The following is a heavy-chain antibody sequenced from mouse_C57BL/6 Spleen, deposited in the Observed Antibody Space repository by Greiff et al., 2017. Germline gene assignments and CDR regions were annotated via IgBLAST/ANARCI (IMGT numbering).Heavy chain of an antibody. CDR1: GYTFTSYW. V-gene: IGHV1-59*01. CDR3: ARAYYYGSSYPSFDY. J-gene: IGHJ2*01. Sequence: QVQLQQPGAELVRPGPSVKLSCKASGYTFTSYWMHWVKQRPGQGLEWIGVIDPSDSYTNYNQKFKGKATLTVATSSSTAYMQLSSLTSEDSAVYDCARAYYYGSSYPSFDYWGQGTTLTGSS. CDR2: IDPSDSYT. D-gene: IGHD1-1*01.